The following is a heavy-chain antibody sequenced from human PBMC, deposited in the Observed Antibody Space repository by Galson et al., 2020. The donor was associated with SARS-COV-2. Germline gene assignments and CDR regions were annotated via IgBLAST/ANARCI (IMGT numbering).Heavy chain of an antibody. D-gene: IGHD6-25*01. Sequence: SETLSLTCTVYGGSISGGNYYWTWIRQLAGMGLEWIGRRYTSGSTHYNPARKRRVTISVDTSKNQFPLKVNSVTAADTAVYYCARGAATAFDYWFQGALVTVSS. V-gene: IGHV4-61*02. CDR1: GGSISGGNYY. CDR3: ARGAATAFDY. CDR2: RYTSGST. J-gene: IGHJ4*02.